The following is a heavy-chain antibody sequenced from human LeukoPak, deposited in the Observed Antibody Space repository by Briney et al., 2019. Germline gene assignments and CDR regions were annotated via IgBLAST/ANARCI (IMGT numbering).Heavy chain of an antibody. CDR2: IWYDGSNK. V-gene: IGHV3-33*01. CDR1: GFTFSSYG. J-gene: IGHJ4*02. Sequence: GGSLRLPCAASGFTFSSYGMHWVRQAPGKGLEWVAVIWYDGSNKYYADSVKGRFTISRDNSKNTLYLQMNSLRAEDTAVYYCARDSGSGSYYLAYYVYWGQGTLVTVSS. D-gene: IGHD3-10*01. CDR3: ARDSGSGSYYLAYYVY.